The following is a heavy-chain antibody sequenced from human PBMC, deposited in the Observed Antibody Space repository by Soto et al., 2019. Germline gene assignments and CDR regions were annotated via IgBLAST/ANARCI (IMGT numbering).Heavy chain of an antibody. V-gene: IGHV3-53*01. Sequence: VGSLRLSCAASGFTVSSNYMSWVRQAPGKGLEWVSVIYSGGSTYYADSVKGRFTISRDNSKNTLYLQMNSLRAEDTAVYYCGGYCSGGSCYSGYYYGMDVWGQGTTVTVSS. J-gene: IGHJ6*02. CDR3: GGYCSGGSCYSGYYYGMDV. D-gene: IGHD2-15*01. CDR2: IYSGGST. CDR1: GFTVSSNY.